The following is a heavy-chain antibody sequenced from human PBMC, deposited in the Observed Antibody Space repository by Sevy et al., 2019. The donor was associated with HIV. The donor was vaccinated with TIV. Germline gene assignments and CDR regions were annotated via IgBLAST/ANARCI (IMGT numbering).Heavy chain of an antibody. D-gene: IGHD2-8*02. Sequence: GGSLRLSCAASGFTFSNAWMSWVRQAPGKGLEWVGRIKSKTDGGTTDYVAPVKGRFTISREDSKNTLFLQMNSLKTEDTAVYYCSTDPIIVLLVTDGMDVWGQGTMVTVSS. V-gene: IGHV3-15*01. CDR2: IKSKTDGGTT. CDR3: STDPIIVLLVTDGMDV. J-gene: IGHJ6*02. CDR1: GFTFSNAW.